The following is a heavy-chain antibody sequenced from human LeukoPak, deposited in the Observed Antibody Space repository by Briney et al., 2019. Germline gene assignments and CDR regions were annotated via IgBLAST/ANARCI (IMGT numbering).Heavy chain of an antibody. D-gene: IGHD5-24*01. J-gene: IGHJ4*02. CDR2: IIPIFGTA. CDR3: ARGEWRWIQYAFDS. CDR1: GGTFSSYA. Sequence: GASVNVSCKASGGTFSSYAISGVRQAPGQGREGMGGIIPIFGTANYAQKSTGRVPITADESTRTAYMELSSLRYEATAVYSCARGEWRWIQYAFDSWGQGTLVTVSS. V-gene: IGHV1-69*13.